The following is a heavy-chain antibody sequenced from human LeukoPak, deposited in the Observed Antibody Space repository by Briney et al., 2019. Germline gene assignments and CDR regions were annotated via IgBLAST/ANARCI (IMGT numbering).Heavy chain of an antibody. V-gene: IGHV3-9*01. CDR2: ISWNSGSI. D-gene: IGHD3-3*01. CDR3: ARDGLGARYYDFWSGALDY. Sequence: GGSLRLSCAASGFTFDDYAMHWVRQAPGKGLEWVSGISWNSGSIGYADSVKGRFTISRDNSKNTLYLQMNSLRAEDTAVYYCARDGLGARYYDFWSGALDYWGQGTLVTVSS. J-gene: IGHJ4*02. CDR1: GFTFDDYA.